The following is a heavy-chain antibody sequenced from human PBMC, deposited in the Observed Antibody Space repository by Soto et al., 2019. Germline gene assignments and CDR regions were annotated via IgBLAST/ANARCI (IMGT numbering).Heavy chain of an antibody. Sequence: QVQLVQSGAEVKKPGSSVKVSCKASGGTFSSYAISWVRQAPGQGREWMGGIIPIFGTANYAQKFQGRVKGTAAETTSTAYRALSSLRSEDTAVYYCARHVPAAGCYYGMDVWGQGTTVTVSS. CDR1: GGTFSSYA. D-gene: IGHD2-2*01. CDR2: IIPIFGTA. V-gene: IGHV1-69*12. CDR3: ARHVPAAGCYYGMDV. J-gene: IGHJ6*02.